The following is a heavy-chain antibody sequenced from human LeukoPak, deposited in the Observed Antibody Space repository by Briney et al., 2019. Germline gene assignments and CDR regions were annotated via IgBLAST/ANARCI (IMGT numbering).Heavy chain of an antibody. CDR3: ARDIQSPGWPPYYYYGMDV. Sequence: GRSLRLSCAASGFTFSSYAMHWVRQAPGKGPEWVAVISYDGSNKYYADSVKGRFTISRDNSKNTLYLQMNSLRAEDTAVYYCARDIQSPGWPPYYYYGMDVWGKGTTVTVSS. CDR2: ISYDGSNK. J-gene: IGHJ6*04. V-gene: IGHV3-30*04. D-gene: IGHD6-19*01. CDR1: GFTFSSYA.